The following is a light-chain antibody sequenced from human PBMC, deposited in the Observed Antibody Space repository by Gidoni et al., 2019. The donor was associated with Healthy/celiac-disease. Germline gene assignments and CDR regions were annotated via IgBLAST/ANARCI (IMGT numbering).Light chain of an antibody. CDR1: QSISSW. V-gene: IGKV1-5*01. CDR3: QQYNSYSQT. CDR2: DAS. J-gene: IGKJ1*01. Sequence: DIQMTQSPSTLSASVGDRVTITCRASQSISSWLAWYQQKPGKAPKLLIYDASSLESGVPSRFSGSGSGTEFTLTISSVQPDDFATYYCQQYNSYSQTFGQGTKVEIK.